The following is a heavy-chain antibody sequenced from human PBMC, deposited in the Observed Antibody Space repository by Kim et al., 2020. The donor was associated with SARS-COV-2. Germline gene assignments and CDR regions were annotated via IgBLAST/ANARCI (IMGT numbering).Heavy chain of an antibody. Sequence: GGSLRLSCAASGFTFSSYGMHWVRQAPGKGLEWVAVISYDGSNKYYADSVKGRFTISRDNSKNTLYLQMNSLRAEDTAVYYCASKFPAVGVDYWGQGTLVTVSS. D-gene: IGHD6-19*01. CDR2: ISYDGSNK. CDR1: GFTFSSYG. V-gene: IGHV3-30*03. J-gene: IGHJ4*02. CDR3: ASKFPAVGVDY.